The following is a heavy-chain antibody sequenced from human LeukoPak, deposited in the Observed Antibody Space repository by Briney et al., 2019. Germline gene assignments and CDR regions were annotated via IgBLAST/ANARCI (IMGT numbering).Heavy chain of an antibody. CDR1: GFTFSSYG. Sequence: SGGSLRLSCAASGFTFSSYGIHWVRQAPGKGLEWVAVISYDGSNKYYADSVKGRFTISRDNSKNTLYLQMNSLRAEDTAVYYCAKDLWASTGFIFDYWGQGTLVTVSS. J-gene: IGHJ4*02. CDR3: AKDLWASTGFIFDY. CDR2: ISYDGSNK. D-gene: IGHD3-10*01. V-gene: IGHV3-30*18.